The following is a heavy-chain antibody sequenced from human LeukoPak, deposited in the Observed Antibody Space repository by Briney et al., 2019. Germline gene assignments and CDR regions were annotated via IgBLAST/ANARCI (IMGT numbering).Heavy chain of an antibody. V-gene: IGHV3-33*01. Sequence: GGSLRLSCAASGFTFSSYGVHWVRQAPGKGLEWVAVIWYDGSNKYYADSVKGRFTISRDNSKNTLYLQMNSLRAEDTAVYYCARAYCGGDCYGVDYWGQGTLVTVSS. CDR3: ARAYCGGDCYGVDY. CDR2: IWYDGSNK. J-gene: IGHJ4*02. CDR1: GFTFSSYG. D-gene: IGHD2-21*02.